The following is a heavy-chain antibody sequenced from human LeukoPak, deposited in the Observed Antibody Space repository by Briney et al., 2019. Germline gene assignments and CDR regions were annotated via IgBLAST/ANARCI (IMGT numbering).Heavy chain of an antibody. J-gene: IGHJ4*02. CDR3: ASDYGGRKY. V-gene: IGHV4-34*01. D-gene: IGHD4-23*01. CDR2: INHSGST. CDR1: GGSFSGYY. Sequence: SETLSLTCAVYGGSFSGYYWSWIRQPPGKGLEWIGEINHSGSTNYNPSLKSQVTISVDTSKSQFSLKLSSVTAADTAVYYCASDYGGRKYWGQGTLVTVSS.